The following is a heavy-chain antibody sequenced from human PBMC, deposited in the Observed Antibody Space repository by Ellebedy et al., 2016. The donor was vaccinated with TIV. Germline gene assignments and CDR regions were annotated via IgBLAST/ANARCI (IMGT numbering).Heavy chain of an antibody. CDR1: GFTFSNYI. CDR2: ISSSGDHG. V-gene: IGHV3-21*01. D-gene: IGHD3-16*02. J-gene: IGHJ4*02. CDR3: ARDRGGDYDYVWGSYRYGYFDY. Sequence: GGSLRLSCAASGFTFSNYIMNWVRQAPGKGLEWVSSISSSGDHGYYADSVKGRFTMSRDNAENSVYLQMDSLRDDDTAVYYCARDRGGDYDYVWGSYRYGYFDYWGQGTLVTVSS.